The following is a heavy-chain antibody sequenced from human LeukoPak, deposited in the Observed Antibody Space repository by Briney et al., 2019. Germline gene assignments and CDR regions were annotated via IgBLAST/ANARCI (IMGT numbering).Heavy chain of an antibody. CDR1: GFTFSSYG. V-gene: IGHV3-7*01. J-gene: IGHJ4*02. D-gene: IGHD6-19*01. Sequence: PGGSLRLSCAASGFTFSSYGMSWVRQAPGKGLEWVANIKQDGSEKYYVDSVKGRFTISRDNAKNSLYLQMNSLRAEDTAVYYCARDDGDSSGWYFWGQGTLVTVSS. CDR3: ARDDGDSSGWYF. CDR2: IKQDGSEK.